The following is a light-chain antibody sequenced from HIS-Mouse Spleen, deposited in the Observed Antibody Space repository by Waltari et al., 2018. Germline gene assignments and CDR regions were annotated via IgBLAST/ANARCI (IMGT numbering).Light chain of an antibody. CDR1: SSNIGSNY. Sequence: QSVLTQPPSASGTPGQRVTISCSGSSSNIGSNYVYWYQQLPGTAPKLLIYRNKQRSSGVHYRFSGSESGTSASLAISGRRSEDEADYYCAAWDDSLSGPVFGGGTKLTVL. J-gene: IGLJ2*01. CDR3: AAWDDSLSGPV. CDR2: RNK. V-gene: IGLV1-47*01.